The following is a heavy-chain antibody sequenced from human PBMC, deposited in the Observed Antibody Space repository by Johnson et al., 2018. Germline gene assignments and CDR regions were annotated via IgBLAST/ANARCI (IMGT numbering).Heavy chain of an antibody. CDR1: GGSISSYY. Sequence: QVQLVESGPGLVKPSETLSLTCTVSGGSISSYYWSWIRQPPGKGLEWIGYIYYSGSTNYNPSLKSRVTISVDTSKNQFSLKLSPVTAADTAVYYCAREDQGGAFDIWGQGTMVTVSS. D-gene: IGHD2-15*01. CDR3: AREDQGGAFDI. J-gene: IGHJ3*02. V-gene: IGHV4-59*01. CDR2: IYYSGST.